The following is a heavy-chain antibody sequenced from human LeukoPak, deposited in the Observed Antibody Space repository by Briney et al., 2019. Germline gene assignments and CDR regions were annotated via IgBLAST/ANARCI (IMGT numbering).Heavy chain of an antibody. CDR1: GFTFSSYA. CDR2: INGDGRYI. CDR3: VRVWGHSGYDYFPFDY. Sequence: PGGSLRLSCAASGFTFSSYAMSWVRQAPGKGLEWVSSINGDGRYIYYADSMKGRFTISRDNAKNSLYLQMNSLRAEDTAMYYCVRVWGHSGYDYFPFDYWGQGTLVTVSS. D-gene: IGHD5-12*01. V-gene: IGHV3-21*01. J-gene: IGHJ4*02.